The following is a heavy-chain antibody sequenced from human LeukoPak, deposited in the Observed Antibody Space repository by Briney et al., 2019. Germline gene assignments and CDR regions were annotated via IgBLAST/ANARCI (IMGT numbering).Heavy chain of an antibody. CDR2: MNPNSGNT. D-gene: IGHD6-13*01. CDR1: GYTFTSYG. J-gene: IGHJ6*02. Sequence: ASVKVSCKASGYTFTSYGISWVRQATGQGLEWMGWMNPNSGNTGYAQKFQGRVTMTRNTSISTAYMELSSLRSEDTAVYYCARLSSSTWYGKGGYGVDVWGQGTTVTVSS. CDR3: ARLSSSTWYGKGGYGVDV. V-gene: IGHV1-8*02.